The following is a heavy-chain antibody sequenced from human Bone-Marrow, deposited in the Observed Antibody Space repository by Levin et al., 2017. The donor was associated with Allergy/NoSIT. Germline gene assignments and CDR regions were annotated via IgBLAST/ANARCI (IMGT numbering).Heavy chain of an antibody. CDR3: TTPHGTISYYYDYMDV. Sequence: GGSLRLSCAASGFTFSNAWMSWVRQAPGKGLEWVGRIKSKTDGGTTDYAAPVKGRFTISRDDSKNTLYLQMNSLKTEDTAVYYCTTPHGTISYYYDYMDVWVKGTTVTVSS. J-gene: IGHJ6*03. CDR2: IKSKTDGGTT. D-gene: IGHD3-3*01. CDR1: GFTFSNAW. V-gene: IGHV3-15*01.